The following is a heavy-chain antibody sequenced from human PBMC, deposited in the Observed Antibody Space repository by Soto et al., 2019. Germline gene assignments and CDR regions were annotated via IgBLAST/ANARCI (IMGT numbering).Heavy chain of an antibody. J-gene: IGHJ5*01. CDR1: GVSIHNSHSF. D-gene: IGHD3-16*01. CDR3: GRVMEGATRHTDPDS. CDR2: VYHNGGA. Sequence: SETLSLTCTVSGVSIHNSHSFWAWIRQPPGKGLQFIASVYHNGGAHYNSSLKSRVTISVDTANNQVSLRMRSLTAADTAFYCCGRVMEGATRHTDPDSWGQGILVTVSS. V-gene: IGHV4-39*01.